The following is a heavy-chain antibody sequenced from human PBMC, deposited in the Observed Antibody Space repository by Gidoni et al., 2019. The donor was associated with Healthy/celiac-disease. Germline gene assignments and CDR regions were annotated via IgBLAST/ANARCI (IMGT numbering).Heavy chain of an antibody. CDR3: AKERQRMVRGGYGMDV. Sequence: QVQLVESGGGVVQPGRSLRLSCAASGFTFSRYGMHWVRQAPGKGLEWVAVISYDGSNKYYADSVKGRFTISRDNSKNTLYLQMNSLRAEDTAVYYCAKERQRMVRGGYGMDVWGQGTTVTVSS. CDR1: GFTFSRYG. D-gene: IGHD3-10*01. J-gene: IGHJ6*02. CDR2: ISYDGSNK. V-gene: IGHV3-30*18.